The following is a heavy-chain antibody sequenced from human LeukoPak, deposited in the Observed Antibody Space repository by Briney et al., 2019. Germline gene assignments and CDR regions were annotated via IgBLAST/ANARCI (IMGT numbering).Heavy chain of an antibody. Sequence: GGSLRLSCAASGFTFSSYSMNWIRQAPGKGLEWVSAITDSSTSTYYADSVKGRFTISRHNSKNTLYLQMNSLRAEDTAVYYCAKGSSSSRPYYFDYWGQGTLVTVSS. CDR2: ITDSSTST. J-gene: IGHJ4*02. D-gene: IGHD6-13*01. V-gene: IGHV3-23*01. CDR1: GFTFSSYS. CDR3: AKGSSSSRPYYFDY.